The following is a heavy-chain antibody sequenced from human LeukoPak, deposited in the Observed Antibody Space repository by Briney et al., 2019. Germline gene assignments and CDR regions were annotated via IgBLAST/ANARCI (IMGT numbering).Heavy chain of an antibody. D-gene: IGHD3-3*01. Sequence: SVKVSCKASGGTFSSYAISWVRQAPGQGLEWMGGIIPIFGTANYAQKFQGRVTITTDESTSTAYMELSSLRSEDTAVYYCARVPLGIFGVVNYYYMDVWGKGTTVTVSS. CDR3: ARVPLGIFGVVNYYYMDV. CDR2: IIPIFGTA. CDR1: GGTFSSYA. J-gene: IGHJ6*03. V-gene: IGHV1-69*05.